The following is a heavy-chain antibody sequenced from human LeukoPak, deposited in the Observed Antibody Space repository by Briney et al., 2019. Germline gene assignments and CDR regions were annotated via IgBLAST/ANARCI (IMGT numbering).Heavy chain of an antibody. CDR3: AKDSNESLDY. CDR2: IWYDGSNK. CDR1: GFTFGSYG. Sequence: GGSLRLSCVASGFTFGSYGMHWVRQAPGKGLEWVAVIWYDGSNKNYADSVKGRFTISRDNSKNTLYLQMNSLRAEDTAVYYCAKDSNESLDYWGQGTLVTVSS. J-gene: IGHJ4*02. V-gene: IGHV3-33*06. D-gene: IGHD2-2*01.